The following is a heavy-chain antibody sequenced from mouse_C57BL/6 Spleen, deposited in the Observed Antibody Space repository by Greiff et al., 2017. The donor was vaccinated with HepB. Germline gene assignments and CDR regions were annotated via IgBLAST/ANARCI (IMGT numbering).Heavy chain of an antibody. V-gene: IGHV1-82*01. CDR1: GYAFSSSW. Sequence: VQLQQSGPELVKPGASVKISCKASGYAFSSSWMNWVKQRPGKGLEWIGRIYPGDGDTNYNGKFKGKATLTADKSSSTAYMQLSSLTSEDSAVYFCARLSSYGYPCDYWGQGTTLTVSS. CDR3: ARLSSYGYPCDY. D-gene: IGHD2-2*01. CDR2: IYPGDGDT. J-gene: IGHJ2*01.